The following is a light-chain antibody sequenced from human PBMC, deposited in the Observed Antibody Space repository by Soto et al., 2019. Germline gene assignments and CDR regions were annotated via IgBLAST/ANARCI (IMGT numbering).Light chain of an antibody. CDR3: SSYTGGSTLEVV. CDR1: RSDVGGYNY. CDR2: EVI. V-gene: IGLV2-14*01. Sequence: QSALTQPRSVSGSPGQSVSISCTGTRSDVGGYNYVSWYQQHPGKAPKLIIYEVINRPSGVSNRFSGSKSGNTASLTISGLQAEDEADYFCSSYTGGSTLEVVFGGGTKLTVL. J-gene: IGLJ2*01.